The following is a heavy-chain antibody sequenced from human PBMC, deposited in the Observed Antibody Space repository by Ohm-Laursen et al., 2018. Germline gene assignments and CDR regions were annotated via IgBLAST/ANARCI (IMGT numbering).Heavy chain of an antibody. Sequence: SLRLSCAASGFTFRSYWMHWVRQAPGKGLVWVSRINSDGSSTNYADSVKGRFTISRDNAKNSLYLQMNSLRAEDTAVYYCARDQYYDFWSGYYQRDYYYYGMDVWGQGTTVTASS. CDR1: GFTFRSYW. CDR3: ARDQYYDFWSGYYQRDYYYYGMDV. D-gene: IGHD3-3*01. CDR2: INSDGSST. V-gene: IGHV3-74*01. J-gene: IGHJ6*02.